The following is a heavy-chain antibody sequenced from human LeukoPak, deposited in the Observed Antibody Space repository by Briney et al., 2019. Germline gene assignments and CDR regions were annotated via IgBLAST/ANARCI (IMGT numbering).Heavy chain of an antibody. Sequence: SETLSLTCAVYGGSFSDYYWSWIRQPPGKGLEWIGEINHSGSTNYNPSLKSRVTISVDTSKNQFSLKLSSVTAADTAVYYCARGLKRPYYYYMDVWGKGTTVTVSS. CDR2: INHSGST. CDR3: ARGLKRPYYYYMDV. J-gene: IGHJ6*03. CDR1: GGSFSDYY. V-gene: IGHV4-34*01.